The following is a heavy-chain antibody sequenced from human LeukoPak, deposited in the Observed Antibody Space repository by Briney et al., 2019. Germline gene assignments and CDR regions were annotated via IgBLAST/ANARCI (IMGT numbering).Heavy chain of an antibody. CDR1: RGSISSYY. J-gene: IGHJ4*02. CDR2: IFYTGNT. CDR3: ARVRVAVEALYYFDL. D-gene: IGHD2-15*01. Sequence: PSETPSLTCTVFRGSISSYYWTWVRQPPGKRLYWMGLIFYTGNTNYNPSLRSRVTISLDTSKKQFSLKLTSVTAADTALYYCARVRVAVEALYYFDLWGQGTLVTVSS. V-gene: IGHV4-59*01.